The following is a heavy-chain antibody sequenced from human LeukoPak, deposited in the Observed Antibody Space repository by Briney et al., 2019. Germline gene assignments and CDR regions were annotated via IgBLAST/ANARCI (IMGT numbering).Heavy chain of an antibody. CDR2: INHSGST. V-gene: IGHV4-34*01. Sequence: SETLSLTCAAYGGSFSGYYWSWIRQPPGKGLEWIGEINHSGSTNYNPSLKSRVTILVDTSKNQFSLKLSSVTAADTAVYYCARGPHTGVNYYDSSGYYYWGQGTLVTVSS. J-gene: IGHJ4*02. CDR3: ARGPHTGVNYYDSSGYYY. D-gene: IGHD3-22*01. CDR1: GGSFSGYY.